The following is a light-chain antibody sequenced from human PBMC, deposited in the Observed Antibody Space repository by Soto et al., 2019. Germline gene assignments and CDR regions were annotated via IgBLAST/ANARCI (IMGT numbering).Light chain of an antibody. CDR2: DAS. V-gene: IGKV3-11*01. CDR3: QQRSNWPLT. CDR1: QSVSSY. Sequence: EIVFTQSPGTLSFSPGGRAPLSCRASQSVSSYLAWYQQKPGQAPRLLIYDASNRATGIPARFSGSGSGTDFTLTISSLEPEDFAVYYCQQRSNWPLTFGGGTKVDIK. J-gene: IGKJ4*01.